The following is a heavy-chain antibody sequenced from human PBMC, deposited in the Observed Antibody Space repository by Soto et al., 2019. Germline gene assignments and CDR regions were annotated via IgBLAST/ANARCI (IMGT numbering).Heavy chain of an antibody. V-gene: IGHV3-43D*04. CDR2: ISWDGGST. J-gene: IGHJ6*02. D-gene: IGHD3-22*01. CDR3: AKEPRDANYDSSGFTYYGMDV. Sequence: GGSLRLSCAASGFTFDDYAMRWVRQAPGKGLEWVSLISWDGGSTYYADSVKGRFTISRDNSKNSLYLQMNSLRAEDTALYYCAKEPRDANYDSSGFTYYGMDVWGQGTTVTVSS. CDR1: GFTFDDYA.